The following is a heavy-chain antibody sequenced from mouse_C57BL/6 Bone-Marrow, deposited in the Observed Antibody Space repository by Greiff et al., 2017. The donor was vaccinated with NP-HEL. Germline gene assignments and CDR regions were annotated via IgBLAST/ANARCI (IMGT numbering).Heavy chain of an antibody. J-gene: IGHJ2*01. CDR3: TTWAYLNY. Sequence: EVQLQESGAELVRPGASVKLSCTASGFNIKDDYMHWVKQRPEQGLEWIGWIDPENGDTEYASKFQGKATITADTSSNTAYLQLSSLTSEDTAVYYCTTWAYLNYWGQGTTLTVSS. CDR1: GFNIKDDY. V-gene: IGHV14-4*01. CDR2: IDPENGDT.